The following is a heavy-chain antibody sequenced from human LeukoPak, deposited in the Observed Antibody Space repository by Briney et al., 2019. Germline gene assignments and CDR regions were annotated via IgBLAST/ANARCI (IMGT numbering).Heavy chain of an antibody. Sequence: GGSLRLSCAASGFTFSSYGMHWVRQAPGKGLEWVAFIRYDGSNKYYADSVKGRFTISRDNSKNTLYLQMNSLRAEDTAVYYCAEEDVRGWYTFDIWGQGTMVTVSS. J-gene: IGHJ3*02. D-gene: IGHD6-19*01. V-gene: IGHV3-30*02. CDR3: AEEDVRGWYTFDI. CDR2: IRYDGSNK. CDR1: GFTFSSYG.